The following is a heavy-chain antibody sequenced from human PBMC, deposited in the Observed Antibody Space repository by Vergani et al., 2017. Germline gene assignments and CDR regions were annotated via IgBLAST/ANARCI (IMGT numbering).Heavy chain of an antibody. CDR2: IYSSGSS. D-gene: IGHD2-2*01. CDR1: GGSISNYY. J-gene: IGHJ6*03. CDR3: ERGHCSSTSCPTNYMDV. Sequence: QVQLQESGPGLLKPSETLSLTCTVSGGSISNYYWSWIRQPAGKGLEWIGRIYSSGSSNYNPYLKSRVTMSIDTSKHQFSLRLSSVTAADTAVYYCERGHCSSTSCPTNYMDVWGKGTTVTVSS. V-gene: IGHV4-4*07.